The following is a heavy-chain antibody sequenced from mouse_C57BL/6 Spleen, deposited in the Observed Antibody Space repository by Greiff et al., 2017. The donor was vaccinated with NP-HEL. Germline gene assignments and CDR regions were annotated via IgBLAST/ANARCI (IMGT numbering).Heavy chain of an antibody. Sequence: QFQLQQSGAELARPGASVKLSCKASGYTFTRSGIRWVTQRPGQVLEWIGEIYPRSGYTYYNEKFKGKATLTADKSSSTAYMELRSLTSEDSAVYFYASPRGWLLPFDYWGQGTTLTVSS. CDR2: IYPRSGYT. V-gene: IGHV1-81*01. D-gene: IGHD2-3*01. CDR1: GYTFTRSG. J-gene: IGHJ2*01. CDR3: ASPRGWLLPFDY.